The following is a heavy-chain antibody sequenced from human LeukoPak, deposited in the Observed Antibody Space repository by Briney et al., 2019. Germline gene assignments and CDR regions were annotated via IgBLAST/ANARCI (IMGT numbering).Heavy chain of an antibody. Sequence: ASVKVSCKASGYTFTNYGIFWVRQAPGQGLEWMGWISAYSGNTNYAQKLQGRVTMTTETSTSTTYMELESLRSDDTAVYYCAISQGSYYDTSGYLGGDYWGQGTLVTVSS. V-gene: IGHV1-18*01. J-gene: IGHJ4*02. CDR1: GYTFTNYG. CDR2: ISAYSGNT. D-gene: IGHD3-22*01. CDR3: AISQGSYYDTSGYLGGDY.